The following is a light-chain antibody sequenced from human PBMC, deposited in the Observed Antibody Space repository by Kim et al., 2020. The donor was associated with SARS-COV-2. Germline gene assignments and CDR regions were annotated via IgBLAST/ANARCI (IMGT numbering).Light chain of an antibody. CDR3: QQYDSVPWT. V-gene: IGKV1-27*01. J-gene: IGKJ1*01. Sequence: ACVGDGVTIACRADQVISNYLAWYQQKPGRAPTLLIYDASGLQSGVPSRFSGSRSGTDFTLTISSLQPEDVGTYYCQQYDSVPWTFGQGTKVEIK. CDR1: QVISNY. CDR2: DAS.